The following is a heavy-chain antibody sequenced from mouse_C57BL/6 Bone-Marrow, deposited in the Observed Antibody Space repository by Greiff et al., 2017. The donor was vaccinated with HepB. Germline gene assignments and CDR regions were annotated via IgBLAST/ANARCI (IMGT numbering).Heavy chain of an antibody. Sequence: VQLQQPGAELVKPGASVKLSCEASGYTFTSYWMQWVKQRPGQGLEWIGEIYPSDSYTNYNQKFKGKATLTVDTSSSTAYMQLSSLTSEDSAVYYCARESSSSPYWYFDVWGTGTTLTVSS. D-gene: IGHD1-3*01. CDR3: ARESSSSPYWYFDV. CDR1: GYTFTSYW. CDR2: IYPSDSYT. V-gene: IGHV1-50*01. J-gene: IGHJ1*03.